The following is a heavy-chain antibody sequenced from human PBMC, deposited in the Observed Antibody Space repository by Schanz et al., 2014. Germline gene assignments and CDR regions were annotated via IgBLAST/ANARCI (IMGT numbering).Heavy chain of an antibody. CDR3: ASPSGYSDYGTYFDF. Sequence: QVQLAESGGGVVQPGRSLRLSCAASGFTFSSYGMHWVRQAPGKGLEWVAAMSYDGSIKYYGDSVKGRFTISRDNSKNTLYLQMNSLSADDTAVFYCASPSGYSDYGTYFDFWGQGTLVTVSS. D-gene: IGHD5-12*01. CDR2: MSYDGSIK. J-gene: IGHJ4*02. CDR1: GFTFSSYG. V-gene: IGHV3-33*01.